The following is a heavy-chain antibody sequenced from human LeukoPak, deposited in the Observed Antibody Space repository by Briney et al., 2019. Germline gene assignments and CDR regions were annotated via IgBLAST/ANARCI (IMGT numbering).Heavy chain of an antibody. D-gene: IGHD6-13*01. CDR3: ARAGYSSSWYLKY. CDR2: ISSSSSTI. CDR1: GFTFSSYE. Sequence: GGSLRLSCAASGFTFSSYEMNWVRQAPGKGLEWVSYISSSSSTIYYADSVKGRFTISRDNAKNSLYLQMNSLRAEDTAVYYCARAGYSSSWYLKYWGQGILVTVSS. V-gene: IGHV3-48*03. J-gene: IGHJ4*02.